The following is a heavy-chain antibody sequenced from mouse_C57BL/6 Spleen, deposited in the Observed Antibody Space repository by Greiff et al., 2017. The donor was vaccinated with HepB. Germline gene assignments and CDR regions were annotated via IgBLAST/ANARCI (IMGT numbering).Heavy chain of an antibody. D-gene: IGHD2-1*01. CDR3: ARPQIYYGNPWFAY. CDR2: IYPGSGST. J-gene: IGHJ3*01. V-gene: IGHV1-55*01. Sequence: VQLKQPGAELVKPGASVKMSCKASGYTFTSYWITWVKQRPGQGLEWIGDIYPGSGSTNYNEKFKSKATLTVDTSSSTAYMQLSSLTSEDSAVYYCARPQIYYGNPWFAYWGQGTLVTVSA. CDR1: GYTFTSYW.